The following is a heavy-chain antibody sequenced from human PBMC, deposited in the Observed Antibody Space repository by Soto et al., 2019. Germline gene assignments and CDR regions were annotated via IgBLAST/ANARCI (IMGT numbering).Heavy chain of an antibody. CDR2: IYPGDSDT. D-gene: IGHD6-13*01. V-gene: IGHV5-51*01. CDR1: GYSFTSYW. J-gene: IGHJ3*02. CDR3: ATTAGYSSSPGAFDI. Sequence: GESLKISCKGSGYSFTSYWIGWVRQMPGKGLEWMGIIYPGDSDTRYSPSFQGQVTISADKSINTAYLQWSSLKASDTAMYYCATTAGYSSSPGAFDIWGQGTMVTVSS.